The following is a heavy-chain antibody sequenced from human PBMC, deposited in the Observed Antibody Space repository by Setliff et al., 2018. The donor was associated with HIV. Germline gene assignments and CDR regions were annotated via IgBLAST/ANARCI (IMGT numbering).Heavy chain of an antibody. Sequence: ASVKVSCKASGYTFTTYAMNWVRQAPGQGPEWMGWINTGNGNTRHSQKFQGRVTITRDTSASTAYMELRSLRSDDTAVYYCAKGYCTNGFCQSFDYWGQGTLVTVSS. D-gene: IGHD2-8*01. CDR3: AKGYCTNGFCQSFDY. V-gene: IGHV1-3*04. J-gene: IGHJ4*02. CDR2: INTGNGNT. CDR1: GYTFTTYA.